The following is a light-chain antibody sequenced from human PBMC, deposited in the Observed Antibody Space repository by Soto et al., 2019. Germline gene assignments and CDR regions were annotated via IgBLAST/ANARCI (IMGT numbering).Light chain of an antibody. CDR1: QTINDRH. CDR2: DAS. J-gene: IGKJ1*01. CDR3: EQYGGSPLT. V-gene: IGKV3-20*01. Sequence: EIVLTQSPDTLSLSSGERATLSCRASQTINDRHLAWYQRKPGQAPRLLMSDASNRATGVPDRFSGSGSGTDFTLTIARLEPEDFAVYSCEQYGGSPLTFGQGTKVDIK.